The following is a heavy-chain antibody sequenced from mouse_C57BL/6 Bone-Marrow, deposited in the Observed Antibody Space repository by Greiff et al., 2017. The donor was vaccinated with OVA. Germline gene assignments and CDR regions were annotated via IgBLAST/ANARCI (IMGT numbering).Heavy chain of an antibody. CDR3: TPAYYSNRGYFDV. V-gene: IGHV14-4*01. D-gene: IGHD2-5*01. CDR1: GFNIKDDY. CDR2: IDPENGDT. J-gene: IGHJ1*03. Sequence: EVKLMESGAELVRPGASVKLSCTASGFNIKDDYMHWVKQRPEQGLEWIGWIDPENGDTEYASKFQGKATITADTSSNTAYLQLSSLTSEDTAVYYCTPAYYSNRGYFDVWGTGTTVTVSS.